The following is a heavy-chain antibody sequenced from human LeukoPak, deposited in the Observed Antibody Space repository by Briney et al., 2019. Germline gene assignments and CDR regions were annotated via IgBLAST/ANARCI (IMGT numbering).Heavy chain of an antibody. CDR1: GFTFSSYS. D-gene: IGHD6-6*01. J-gene: IGHJ4*02. CDR2: ISGSSSYI. V-gene: IGHV3-21*01. Sequence: PGGSLRLSCAASGFTFSSYSMIWVRQAPGKGPEWVSSISGSSSYIYYADSMKGRFTISRDNARNSLYLQMNSLRAEDTAVYYCARAAIASRVYYFFDFWGQGTLVTVSS. CDR3: ARAAIASRVYYFFDF.